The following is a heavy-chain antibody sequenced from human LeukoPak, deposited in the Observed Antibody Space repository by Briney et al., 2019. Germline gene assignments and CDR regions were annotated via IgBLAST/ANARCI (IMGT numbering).Heavy chain of an antibody. D-gene: IGHD4-23*01. Sequence: SETLSLTCAVYGGSFSGYYWSWIRQPPGKGLEWIGEINHSGSTNYNPSLKSRVTISVDTSKNQFSLKLSSVTAADTAVYSRARATTTVVTELVVSYYYYSMDVWGKGTTVTVSS. CDR2: INHSGST. V-gene: IGHV4-34*01. J-gene: IGHJ6*03. CDR1: GGSFSGYY. CDR3: ARATTTVVTELVVSYYYYSMDV.